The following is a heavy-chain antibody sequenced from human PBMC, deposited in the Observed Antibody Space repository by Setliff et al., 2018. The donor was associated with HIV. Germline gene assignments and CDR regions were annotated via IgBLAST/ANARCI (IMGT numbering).Heavy chain of an antibody. J-gene: IGHJ2*01. CDR1: GGTFSTFISSA. CDR2: VIPIFGTP. CDR3: AREPIAVSGGPSWYFDL. V-gene: IGHV1-69*13. Sequence: ASVKVSCKASGGTFSTFISSAISWVRQAPGQGLEWMGGVIPIFGTPKYPQKFQGRVTITADDSTSTVYMELSSLRSDDTAVYYCAREPIAVSGGPSWYFDLWGRGTLVTVSS. D-gene: IGHD6-19*01.